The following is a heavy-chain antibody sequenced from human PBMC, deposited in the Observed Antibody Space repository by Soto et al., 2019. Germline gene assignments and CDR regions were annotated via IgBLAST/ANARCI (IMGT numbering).Heavy chain of an antibody. V-gene: IGHV2-26*01. D-gene: IGHD3-10*01. Sequence: QVTLKESGPVLVKPTETLTLTCTVSGFSLSNARMGVSWIRQPPGKALEWLAHIFSNDEKSYSTSLKSRLTISKDTSKSQVVLTMTNMDPVDTATYYRARMETRMRGVLNWFDPWGQGTLVTVSS. CDR2: IFSNDEK. CDR3: ARMETRMRGVLNWFDP. CDR1: GFSLSNARMG. J-gene: IGHJ5*02.